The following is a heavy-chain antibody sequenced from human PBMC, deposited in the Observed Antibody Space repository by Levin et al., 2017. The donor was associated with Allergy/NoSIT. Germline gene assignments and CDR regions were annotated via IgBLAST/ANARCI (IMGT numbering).Heavy chain of an antibody. CDR2: ISYDGSNK. Sequence: PGGSLRLSCAASGFTFSSYAMHWVRQAPGKGLEWVAVISYDGSNKYYADSVKGRFTISRDNSKNTLYLQMNSLRAEDTAVYYCAREIVVVTAIGAFDIWGQGTMVTVSS. D-gene: IGHD2-21*02. CDR1: GFTFSSYA. V-gene: IGHV3-30-3*01. J-gene: IGHJ3*02. CDR3: AREIVVVTAIGAFDI.